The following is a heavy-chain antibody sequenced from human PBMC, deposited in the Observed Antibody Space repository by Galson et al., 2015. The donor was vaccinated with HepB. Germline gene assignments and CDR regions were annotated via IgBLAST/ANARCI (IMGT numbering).Heavy chain of an antibody. D-gene: IGHD3-22*01. CDR2: ISGSGGST. CDR3: AKDTGPDRITTIVGAFDY. J-gene: IGHJ4*02. CDR1: GFTFSSYA. V-gene: IGHV3-23*01. Sequence: SLRLSCAASGFTFSSYAMSWVRQAPGKGLEWVSAISGSGGSTYYADSVKGRFTISRDNSKNTLYLQMNSLRAEDTAVYYCAKDTGPDRITTIVGAFDYWGQGTLVTVSS.